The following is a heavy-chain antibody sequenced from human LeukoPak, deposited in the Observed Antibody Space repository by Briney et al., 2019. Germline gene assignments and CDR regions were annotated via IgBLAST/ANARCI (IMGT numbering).Heavy chain of an antibody. CDR3: ARDPSDIYYYDSSGYSDY. CDR1: GFTFSSYS. Sequence: PGGSLRLSCAASGFTFSSYSMNWVRQAPGKGLEWVSYISSSSSTIYYADSVKGRFTISRDNAKNSLYLQMNSLRAEDTAVYYCARDPSDIYYYDSSGYSDYWGQGTLVTVSS. D-gene: IGHD3-22*01. CDR2: ISSSSSTI. J-gene: IGHJ4*02. V-gene: IGHV3-48*01.